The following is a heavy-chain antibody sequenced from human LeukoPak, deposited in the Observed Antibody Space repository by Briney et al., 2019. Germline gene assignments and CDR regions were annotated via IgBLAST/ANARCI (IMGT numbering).Heavy chain of an antibody. Sequence: GGSLRLSCAASRFNFNSFVMGWVRQPPGKGLEWVSSISTSSGYIFYADSLKGRVTISRDNAKNSLYLQMNSLRAEDTAVYYCAPTYYYDTSGHYFDYWGQGTLVTVSS. D-gene: IGHD3-22*01. V-gene: IGHV3-21*06. J-gene: IGHJ4*02. CDR1: RFNFNSFV. CDR2: ISTSSGYI. CDR3: APTYYYDTSGHYFDY.